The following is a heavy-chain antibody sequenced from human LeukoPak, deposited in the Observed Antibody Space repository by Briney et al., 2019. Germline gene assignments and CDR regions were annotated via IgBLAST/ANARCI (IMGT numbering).Heavy chain of an antibody. CDR1: GYTFTTYY. Sequence: ASVNVTGKSSGYTFTTYYLHWEQQTPGQGLEQLEIINPSGGSTSYAQKFQGRVTMTRDTSTGTVYMQLSSLRSEDTAVYYCARDPGSDCSGGSCYLDYWGQGALVTVSS. D-gene: IGHD2-15*01. J-gene: IGHJ4*02. CDR3: ARDPGSDCSGGSCYLDY. CDR2: INPSGGST. V-gene: IGHV1-46*01.